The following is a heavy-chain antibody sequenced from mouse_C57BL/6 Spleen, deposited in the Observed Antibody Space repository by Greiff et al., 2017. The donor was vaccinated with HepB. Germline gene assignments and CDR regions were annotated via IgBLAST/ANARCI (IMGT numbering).Heavy chain of an antibody. J-gene: IGHJ3*01. V-gene: IGHV7-3*01. Sequence: DVHLVESGGGLVQPGGSLSLSCAASGFTFTDYYMSWVRQPPGKALEWLGFIRNKANGYTTEYSASVKGRFTISRDNSQSILYLQMNALRAEDSATYYCARYNGVAWFAYWGQGTLVTVSA. CDR3: ARYNGVAWFAY. CDR2: IRNKANGYTT. CDR1: GFTFTDYY.